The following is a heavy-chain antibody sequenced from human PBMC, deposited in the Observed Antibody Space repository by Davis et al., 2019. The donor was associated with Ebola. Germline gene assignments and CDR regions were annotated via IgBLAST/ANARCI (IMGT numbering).Heavy chain of an antibody. J-gene: IGHJ4*02. CDR3: ARDNGGLCTHGLCYRPYYFDH. CDR1: GFTFSGFE. Sequence: PGGSLRLSCAASGFTFSGFEMNWVRQAPGKGLEWISYISTSGTTIYYADSVKGRFTISRDYAKNSVYLQMNSLRAEDTAVYYCARDNGGLCTHGLCYRPYYFDHWGPGTLVTVSS. CDR2: ISTSGTTI. D-gene: IGHD2-8*01. V-gene: IGHV3-48*03.